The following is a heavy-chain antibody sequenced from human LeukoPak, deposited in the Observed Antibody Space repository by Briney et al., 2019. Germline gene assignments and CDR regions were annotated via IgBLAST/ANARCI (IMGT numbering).Heavy chain of an antibody. D-gene: IGHD4-17*01. CDR2: ISGSGGST. V-gene: IGHV3-23*01. Sequence: GGSLRLSCAASGFTFSGYAMSWVRQAPGKGLEWVSAISGSGGSTYYADSVKGRFTISRDNSKNTLYLQMNSLRAEDTAVYYCAKQGDYGEACNYWGQGTLVTVSS. J-gene: IGHJ4*02. CDR3: AKQGDYGEACNY. CDR1: GFTFSGYA.